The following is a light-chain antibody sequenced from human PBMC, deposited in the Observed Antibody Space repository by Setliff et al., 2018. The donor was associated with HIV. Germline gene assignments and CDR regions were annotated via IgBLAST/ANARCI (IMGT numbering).Light chain of an antibody. V-gene: IGLV2-14*01. Sequence: QSVLTQPASVPGSPGQSITISCTGTSSDVGGYSYVSWYQQHPGKAPKLIIYEVRNRPSGVSNRFSGSKSGNTASLTISGLQAEDEADYYCSSYAISSTLPFGTGTKVTVL. CDR2: EVR. J-gene: IGLJ1*01. CDR1: SSDVGGYSY. CDR3: SSYAISSTLP.